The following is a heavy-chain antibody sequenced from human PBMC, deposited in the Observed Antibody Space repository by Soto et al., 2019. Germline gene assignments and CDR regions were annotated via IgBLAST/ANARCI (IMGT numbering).Heavy chain of an antibody. CDR1: GDSVSSNSAA. CDR3: ARGYCSSTSCKASDYYYYGMDV. D-gene: IGHD2-2*01. Sequence: QTLSLTCAISGDSVSSNSAAWNWIRQSPSRGLEWLGRTYYRSKWYNDYAVSVKSRITINPDTSKNQFSLQLNSVTPEDTAVYYCARGYCSSTSCKASDYYYYGMDVWGQGTTVTVSS. J-gene: IGHJ6*02. CDR2: TYYRSKWYN. V-gene: IGHV6-1*01.